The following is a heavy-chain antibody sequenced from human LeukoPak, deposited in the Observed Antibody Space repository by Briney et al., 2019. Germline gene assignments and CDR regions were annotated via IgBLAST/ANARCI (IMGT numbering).Heavy chain of an antibody. J-gene: IGHJ4*02. CDR3: ARTYDYGDYNDY. CDR2: IKPNSGGT. D-gene: IGHD4-17*01. V-gene: IGHV1-2*02. Sequence: ASVKVSCKASGYTFTGYYMHWVRQAPGQGLEWMGWIKPNSGGTNYAQKFQGRVTMTRDTSISTAYMELSRLRSDDTAVYYCARTYDYGDYNDYWGQGTLVTVSS. CDR1: GYTFTGYY.